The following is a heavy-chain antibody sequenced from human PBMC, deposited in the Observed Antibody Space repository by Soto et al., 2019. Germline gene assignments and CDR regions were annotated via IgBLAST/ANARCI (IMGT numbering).Heavy chain of an antibody. V-gene: IGHV1-2*02. CDR3: ARGGPTSLDY. J-gene: IGHJ4*02. CDR2: INPNSGGP. Sequence: RASVKVSCKTAGYTFTYYYMHWVRHAPGQGLEWMGWINPNSGGPISAQKFQGRVTMTRDTSISTAYLELSRLRSDDTAVYYCARGGPTSLDYWGQGTQVTVSS. D-gene: IGHD1-26*01. CDR1: GYTFTYYY.